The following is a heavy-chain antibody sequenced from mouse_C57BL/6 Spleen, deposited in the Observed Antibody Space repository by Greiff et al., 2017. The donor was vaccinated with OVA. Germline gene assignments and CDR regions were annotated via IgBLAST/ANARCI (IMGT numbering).Heavy chain of an antibody. J-gene: IGHJ2*01. CDR2: ISYDGSN. CDR1: GYSITSGYY. D-gene: IGHD1-1*01. CDR3: ARDLGYYGSSGYYFDY. V-gene: IGHV3-6*01. Sequence: EVQLVESGPGLVKPSQSLSLTCSVTGYSITSGYYWNWIRQFPGNKLEWMGYISYDGSNNYNPSLKNRISITRDTSKNQFFLKLNSVTTEDTATYYCARDLGYYGSSGYYFDYWGQGTTLTVSS.